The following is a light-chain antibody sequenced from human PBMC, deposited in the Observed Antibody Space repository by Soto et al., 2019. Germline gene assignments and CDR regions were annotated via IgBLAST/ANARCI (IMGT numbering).Light chain of an antibody. CDR2: DVS. J-gene: IGLJ3*02. CDR3: CSYAGNSLWV. CDR1: SSDVGGYNY. V-gene: IGLV2-11*01. Sequence: QSALTQPRSVSGSPGQSVTISCTGTSSDVGGYNYVSWYQQHPGKAPKLMIYDVSKWPSGVPDRFSGSESGNTASLTISCLQAEDEADYYCCSYAGNSLWVFGGGTKLTVL.